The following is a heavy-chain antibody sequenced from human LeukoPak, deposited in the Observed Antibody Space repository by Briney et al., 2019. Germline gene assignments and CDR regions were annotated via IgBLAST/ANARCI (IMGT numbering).Heavy chain of an antibody. CDR3: AKCHPIVAVT. V-gene: IGHV3-48*04. J-gene: IGHJ3*01. CDR1: GFTFSSYS. D-gene: IGHD5-12*01. Sequence: GGSLRLSCAASGFTFSSYSMNWVRQAPGKGLEWVSYISSSSSTIYYADSVRGRFTISRDNSRNTLYLQMNSLRAEDTALYYCAKCHPIVAVTWGQGTMVTVSS. CDR2: ISSSSSTI.